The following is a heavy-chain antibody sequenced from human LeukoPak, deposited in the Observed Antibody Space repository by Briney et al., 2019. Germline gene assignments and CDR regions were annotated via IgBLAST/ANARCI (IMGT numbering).Heavy chain of an antibody. J-gene: IGHJ5*02. CDR3: ARERRFGGNWFDP. V-gene: IGHV4-61*02. D-gene: IGHD3-10*01. Sequence: NPSETLSLTCTVFGGSISSGNYYWNWIRQPAGKGLEWIGRIYSSVTTYNPSLKSRVSISVDTSKNQFSLRLSSVTAADTAVYYCARERRFGGNWFDPWGQGTLVTVSS. CDR1: GGSISSGNYY. CDR2: IYSSVT.